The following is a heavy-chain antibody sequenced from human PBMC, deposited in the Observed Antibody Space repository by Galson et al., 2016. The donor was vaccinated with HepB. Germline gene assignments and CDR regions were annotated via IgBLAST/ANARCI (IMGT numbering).Heavy chain of an antibody. CDR2: IRSKDYGATT. CDR3: SRVAMAVAGNWYFDL. CDR1: GFTFADHP. D-gene: IGHD6-19*01. J-gene: IGHJ2*01. V-gene: IGHV3-49*03. Sequence: SLRLSCATSGFTFADHPVSWFRQAPEKGLEWVGFIRSKDYGATTAYAASVQGRFTISRDESEITAYLQMNGLKSEDTAIYYCSRVAMAVAGNWYFDLWGRGTLVTVSS.